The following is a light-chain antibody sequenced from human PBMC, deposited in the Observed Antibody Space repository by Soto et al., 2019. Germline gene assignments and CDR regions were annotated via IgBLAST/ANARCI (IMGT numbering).Light chain of an antibody. V-gene: IGKV3-11*01. CDR3: HQRSDWSLT. J-gene: IGKJ4*01. CDR1: QTISNF. CDR2: DTS. Sequence: IVLTQSPVTLSLSPGERATLSCRASQTISNFLSWYQQKPGQAPRLLIYDTSNRASGIPARFSGSGSGTDFTLTISSVEPEDFASYYCHQRSDWSLTFGGGTEVEI.